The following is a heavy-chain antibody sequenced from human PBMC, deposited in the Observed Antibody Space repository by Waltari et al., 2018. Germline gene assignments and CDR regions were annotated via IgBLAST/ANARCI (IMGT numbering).Heavy chain of an antibody. Sequence: QVQLVESGGGVVQPGRSLRLSCVASGLTFRNHGMLWVRQAPGKGLEWVSLIWHDGTYKYYADSVKGRFSISRDNSKNTVYLQMNGLRAEDTAVYFCASMATTSDFDYWGQGTLVTVSS. D-gene: IGHD4-17*01. CDR3: ASMATTSDFDY. CDR1: GLTFRNHG. CDR2: IWHDGTYK. V-gene: IGHV3-33*01. J-gene: IGHJ4*02.